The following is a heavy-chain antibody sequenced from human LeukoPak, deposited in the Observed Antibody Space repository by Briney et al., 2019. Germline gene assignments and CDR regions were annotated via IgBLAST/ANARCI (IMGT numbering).Heavy chain of an antibody. V-gene: IGHV3-7*05. CDR3: ARVGSTCDH. J-gene: IGHJ4*02. D-gene: IGHD2-15*01. CDR2: IKKDGSEK. CDR1: GFSFSTYW. Sequence: GGSLRLSCAASGFSFSTYWMSWVRQAPEKGLEWVANIKKDGSEKYYVDSVKGRFTISRDNAKSSLYLQMNSLRAEDTAVYYCARVGSTCDHWGQGTLVTVSS.